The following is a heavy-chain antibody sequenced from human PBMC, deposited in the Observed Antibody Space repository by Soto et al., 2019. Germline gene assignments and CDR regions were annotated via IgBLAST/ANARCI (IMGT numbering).Heavy chain of an antibody. Sequence: PGGSLRLSCAASGFTFHTFAMNWVRQAPGKGLEWLSSITGDNTNTYYADSVKGRFTISRDNAKNSVYLQMDSLRTEDTAVYYCAKDPSQYDCWGQGTLVTVSS. CDR1: GFTFHTFA. CDR3: AKDPSQYDC. J-gene: IGHJ4*02. CDR2: ITGDNTNT. V-gene: IGHV3-21*01.